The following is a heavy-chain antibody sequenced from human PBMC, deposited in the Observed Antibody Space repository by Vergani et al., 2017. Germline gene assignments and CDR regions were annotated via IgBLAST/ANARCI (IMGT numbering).Heavy chain of an antibody. V-gene: IGHV3-21*01. CDR2: ISSSSSYI. CDR3: ARLLLADTAMVRSDY. D-gene: IGHD5-18*01. Sequence: EVQLVESGGGLVKPGGSLRLSCAASGFTFSSYSMNWVRKSPGKGREWFSSISSSSSYIYYANSVKGRFTIARDNAKNSLYLQMNSLRAEDTAVYYCARLLLADTAMVRSDYWGQGTLVTVSS. CDR1: GFTFSSYS. J-gene: IGHJ4*02.